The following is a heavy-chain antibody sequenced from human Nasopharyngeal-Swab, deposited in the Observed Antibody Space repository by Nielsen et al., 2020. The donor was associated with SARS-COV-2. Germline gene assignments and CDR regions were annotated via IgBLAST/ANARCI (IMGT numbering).Heavy chain of an antibody. V-gene: IGHV7-4-1*02. Sequence: LQAPGQGLEWMGWINTNTGHSTYARGFTGRFVFSLDSSARSTYLEISSLQPDDTAVYYCATLRGATSFDFDYWGQGTLVTVSS. CDR2: INTNTGHS. CDR3: ATLRGATSFDFDY. D-gene: IGHD3-10*01. J-gene: IGHJ4*02.